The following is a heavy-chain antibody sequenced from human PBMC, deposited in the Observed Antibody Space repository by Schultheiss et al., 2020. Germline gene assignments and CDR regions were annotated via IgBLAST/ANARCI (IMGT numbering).Heavy chain of an antibody. CDR3: SRGDFHHAFDI. CDR1: GFTFSNYG. Sequence: GGSLRLSCVASGFTFSNYGMHWVRQAPGQGLEWVAVIWTDTINKFYSDSVKGRFTIFRDNAKNTLYLQMNSLRAEDTAVYYCSRGDFHHAFDIWGQGTMVTVSS. V-gene: IGHV3-33*01. CDR2: IWTDTINK. D-gene: IGHD2-21*01. J-gene: IGHJ3*02.